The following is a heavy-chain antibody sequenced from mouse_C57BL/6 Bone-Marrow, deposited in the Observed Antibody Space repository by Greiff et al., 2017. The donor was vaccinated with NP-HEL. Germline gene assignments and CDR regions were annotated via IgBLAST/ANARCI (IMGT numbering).Heavy chain of an antibody. Sequence: QVQLKQPGAELVRPGSSVKLSCKASGYTFTSYWMDWVKQRPGQGLEWIGNIYPSDSETHYNQKFKDKATLTVDKSSSTAYMQLSSLTSEDSAVYYCARLAMGPYYFDYWGQGTTLTVSS. D-gene: IGHD1-1*01. CDR3: ARLAMGPYYFDY. CDR1: GYTFTSYW. J-gene: IGHJ2*01. V-gene: IGHV1-61*01. CDR2: IYPSDSET.